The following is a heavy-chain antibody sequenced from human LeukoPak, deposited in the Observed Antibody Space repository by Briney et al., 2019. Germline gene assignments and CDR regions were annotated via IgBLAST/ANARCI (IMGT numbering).Heavy chain of an antibody. Sequence: GGSLRLSCAGSGFTFSSYWMTWVRQAPGKGLEWVANINQEGSTMYYVDSVKGRFTISRDNDKNSVYLQMNSLRAEDTAVYYCARAVAAADSLWGQGTLVSVSS. J-gene: IGHJ4*02. D-gene: IGHD6-13*01. CDR3: ARAVAAADSL. CDR1: GFTFSSYW. V-gene: IGHV3-7*01. CDR2: INQEGSTM.